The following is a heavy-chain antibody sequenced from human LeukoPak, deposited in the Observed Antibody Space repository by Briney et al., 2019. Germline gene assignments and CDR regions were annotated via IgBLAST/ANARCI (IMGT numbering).Heavy chain of an antibody. Sequence: SDTLSLTCTVSGGLISSYYRRGMRQPPGKALACVGYIYYSGSTNYNPSLKSRVTISVDTSKNQFSLKLSSVTAADTAVYYCARSPRYNWNYYFQHWGQGTLVTVSS. CDR3: ARSPRYNWNYYFQH. D-gene: IGHD1-7*01. CDR2: IYYSGST. J-gene: IGHJ1*01. V-gene: IGHV4-59*07. CDR1: GGLISSYY.